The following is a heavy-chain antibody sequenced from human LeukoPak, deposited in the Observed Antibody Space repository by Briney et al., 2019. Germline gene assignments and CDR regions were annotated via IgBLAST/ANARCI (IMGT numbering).Heavy chain of an antibody. CDR3: ARDGGYYDSSDGPGY. D-gene: IGHD3-22*01. J-gene: IGHJ4*02. CDR1: GYTFTSYG. V-gene: IGHV1-18*01. CDR2: ISAYNGNT. Sequence: ASVKVSCKASGYTFTSYGISWVRQAPGQGLEWMGWISAYNGNTNYTQKLQGRVTTTTDTSTSTAYMELRSLRSDDTAVYYCARDGGYYDSSDGPGYWGQGTLVTVSS.